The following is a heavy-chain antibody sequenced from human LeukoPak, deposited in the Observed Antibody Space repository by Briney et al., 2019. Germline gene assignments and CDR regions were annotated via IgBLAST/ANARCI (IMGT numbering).Heavy chain of an antibody. J-gene: IGHJ4*02. V-gene: IGHV3-30-3*01. Sequence: GRSLRLSCAASGFTFSSYVMHWVRQAPGKGLEWVAVISYDGSNKYYADSVKGRFTISRDNSKNTLYLQMNSLRAEDTAVYYCAKLLAVAGRGGDYWGQGTLVTVSS. CDR1: GFTFSSYV. D-gene: IGHD6-19*01. CDR3: AKLLAVAGRGGDY. CDR2: ISYDGSNK.